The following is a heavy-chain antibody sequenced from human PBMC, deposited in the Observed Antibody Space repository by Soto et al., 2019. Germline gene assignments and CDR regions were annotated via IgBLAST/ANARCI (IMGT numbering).Heavy chain of an antibody. CDR3: AREGVYSSRWPYYFDY. Sequence: ASVKVSCKASGYTFSSNGISWVRQAPGQGLEWMGWISTYNGNTKNAQKLQGRVTMTTDTSTSTAYMELSSLRSDDTAVYYCAREGVYSSRWPYYFDYWGQGTLVTVSS. CDR2: ISTYNGNT. D-gene: IGHD6-13*01. CDR1: GYTFSSNG. V-gene: IGHV1-18*01. J-gene: IGHJ4*02.